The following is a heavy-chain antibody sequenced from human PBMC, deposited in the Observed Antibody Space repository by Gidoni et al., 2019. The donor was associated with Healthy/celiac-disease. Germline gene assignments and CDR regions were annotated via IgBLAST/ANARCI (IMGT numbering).Heavy chain of an antibody. J-gene: IGHJ6*02. CDR2: IRSKAYGGTT. D-gene: IGHD5-18*01. V-gene: IGHV3-49*04. CDR1: GFTFGDYA. CDR3: TRVGLGAVQLWPYYYYYGMDV. Sequence: EVQLVASGGGLVQPGRSLRLSRTASGFTFGDYAMSWVRQAPGKGLEWVGFIRSKAYGGTTEYAASVKGRFTISRDDSKSIAYLQMNSLKTEDTAVYYCTRVGLGAVQLWPYYYYYGMDVWGQGTTVTVSS.